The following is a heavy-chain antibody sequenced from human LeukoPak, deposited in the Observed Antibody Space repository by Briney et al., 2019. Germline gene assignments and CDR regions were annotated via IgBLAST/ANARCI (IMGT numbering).Heavy chain of an antibody. Sequence: SGGSLRLSCAASGFTVSSNYMSWVRQAPGKGLEWVSVIYSGGSTYYADSVKGRFTISRDNSKNTLYLQMNSLRAEDTAVYYCARETGSGYGLGYWSQGTLVTVTS. CDR3: ARETGSGYGLGY. CDR1: GFTVSSNY. V-gene: IGHV3-53*01. J-gene: IGHJ4*02. CDR2: IYSGGST. D-gene: IGHD3-22*01.